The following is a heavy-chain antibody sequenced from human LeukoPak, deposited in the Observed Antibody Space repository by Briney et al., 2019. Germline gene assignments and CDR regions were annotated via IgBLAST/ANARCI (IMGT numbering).Heavy chain of an antibody. CDR1: GFTVSSNY. J-gene: IGHJ4*02. CDR2: IYSGSST. CDR3: ASCVGSCYSAPFDY. V-gene: IGHV3-53*01. D-gene: IGHD2-15*01. Sequence: PGGSLRLSCAASGFTVSSNYMNWVRQAPGKGLEWVSVIYSGSSTYYADSVKGRFTISRDNSKNTLYLQMNSLRAEDTAVYYCASCVGSCYSAPFDYWGQGTLVTVSS.